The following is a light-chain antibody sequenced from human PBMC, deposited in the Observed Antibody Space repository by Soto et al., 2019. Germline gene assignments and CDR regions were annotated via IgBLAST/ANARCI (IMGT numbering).Light chain of an antibody. J-gene: IGKJ1*01. V-gene: IGKV3-20*01. CDR2: GAS. CDR1: ESVRSSY. Sequence: EIVLTQSPGTLSLSPGERATLSCRASESVRSSYLAWYQQKPGQAPRLLIYGASTRATGIPARFSGSGSGTDFTLTISSLEPEDFAVYYCQQRRGTFGQGTKVDIK. CDR3: QQRRGT.